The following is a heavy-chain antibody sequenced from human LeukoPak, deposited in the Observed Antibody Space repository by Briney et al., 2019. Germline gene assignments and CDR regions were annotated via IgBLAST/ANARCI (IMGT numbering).Heavy chain of an antibody. Sequence: PGGSLRLSCAASGFTFSSYWMSWVRQAPGKGLEWIGSIYYSGSTYYNPSLKSRVTISVDTSKNQFSLKLSSVTAADTAVYYCARDLGYSSSSGDWFDPWGQGTLVTVSS. D-gene: IGHD6-6*01. CDR3: ARDLGYSSSSGDWFDP. CDR1: GFTFSSYW. CDR2: IYYSGST. V-gene: IGHV4-39*02. J-gene: IGHJ5*02.